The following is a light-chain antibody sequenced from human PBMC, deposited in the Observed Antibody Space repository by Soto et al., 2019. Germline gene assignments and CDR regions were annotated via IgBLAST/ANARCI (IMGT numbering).Light chain of an antibody. Sequence: QSALTQPPSASGSPGQSVTISCTGTSSDVGGYNYVSWYQQNPGKAPKLIIYEDTKRPSGVPDRFTGSKSGNTASLTVSGLQAEDEAYYYCSSHAGSNNWAVFGGGTKLTVL. V-gene: IGLV2-8*01. CDR3: SSHAGSNNWAV. CDR1: SSDVGGYNY. J-gene: IGLJ3*02. CDR2: EDT.